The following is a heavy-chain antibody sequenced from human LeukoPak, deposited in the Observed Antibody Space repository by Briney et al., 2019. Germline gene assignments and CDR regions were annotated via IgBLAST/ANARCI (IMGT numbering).Heavy chain of an antibody. Sequence: SETLSLTCTVSGGSISSSSYYWGWIRQPPGKGLEWIGSIYYSGSTYYNPSLKSRVTISVDTSKNQFSLKLSSVTAADTAVYYCATQYYYGSGSPFDYWGQGSLVTVSS. V-gene: IGHV4-39*01. D-gene: IGHD3-10*01. CDR3: ATQYYYGSGSPFDY. CDR1: GGSISSSSYY. J-gene: IGHJ4*02. CDR2: IYYSGST.